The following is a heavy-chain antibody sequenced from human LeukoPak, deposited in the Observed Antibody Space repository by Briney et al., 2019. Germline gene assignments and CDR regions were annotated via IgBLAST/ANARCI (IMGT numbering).Heavy chain of an antibody. D-gene: IGHD1-14*01. Sequence: SETLSLTCTVSGGSISSSSYYWGWIRQPPGKGLEWIGSFYYSGSTYYNPSLKSRVTISVDTSKNQFSLKLSSVTAADTAVYYCATGSGVRYRFGMDVWGQGTTVTVSS. CDR1: GGSISSSSYY. CDR3: ATGSGVRYRFGMDV. J-gene: IGHJ6*02. V-gene: IGHV4-39*01. CDR2: FYYSGST.